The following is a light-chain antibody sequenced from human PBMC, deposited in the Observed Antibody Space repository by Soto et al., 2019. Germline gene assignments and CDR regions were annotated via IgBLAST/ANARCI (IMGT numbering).Light chain of an antibody. Sequence: QLVLTQPTSASGTPGQRVTISCSGSSSNIGSKYVYWYQQLPGTAPKLLMYRNNQRPSGVPDRFSGSKSGTSASLAISGLRSEDEADYYCAAWDAGVSGPAFGGGTKLTVL. V-gene: IGLV1-47*01. CDR1: SSNIGSKY. J-gene: IGLJ2*01. CDR3: AAWDAGVSGPA. CDR2: RNN.